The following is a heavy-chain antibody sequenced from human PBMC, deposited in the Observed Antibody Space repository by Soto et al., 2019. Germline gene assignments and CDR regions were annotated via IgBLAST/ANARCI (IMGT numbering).Heavy chain of an antibody. CDR1: GFTFSSYS. Sequence: EVQLVESGGGLVKPGGSLRLSCAASGFTFSSYSMNWVRQAPGKGLEWVSSISSSSRYIYYAHSVKGRFTISRDNAKKALYLQMNGLRAEGTAVYYCARDREGEAFEIWGQGTMVTVSS. CDR2: ISSSSRYI. CDR3: ARDREGEAFEI. J-gene: IGHJ3*02. V-gene: IGHV3-21*01.